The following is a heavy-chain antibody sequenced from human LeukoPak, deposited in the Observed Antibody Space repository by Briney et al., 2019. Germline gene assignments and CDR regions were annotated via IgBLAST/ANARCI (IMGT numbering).Heavy chain of an antibody. Sequence: ASVKVSCKASGGTFSSYTISWVRQAPGQGLEWMGRIIPILGIANYAQKFQGRVTITADKSTSTDYMELSSLRSEDTAVYYCAREMAVAGTRFDYWGQGTLVTVSS. D-gene: IGHD6-19*01. J-gene: IGHJ4*02. CDR1: GGTFSSYT. CDR3: AREMAVAGTRFDY. V-gene: IGHV1-69*02. CDR2: IIPILGIA.